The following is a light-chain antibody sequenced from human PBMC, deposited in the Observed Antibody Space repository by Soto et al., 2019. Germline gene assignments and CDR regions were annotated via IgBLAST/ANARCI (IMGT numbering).Light chain of an antibody. Sequence: QSALTQPPSASGSPGQSVTISCTGTSSDVGGFNYVSWYQQHPGKAPKLMIFEVNKRPSGVPDRLSGSKSGNTASLTVSGLQAEDEADYYCSSYTDITTVVFGGGTKLTVL. CDR1: SSDVGGFNY. V-gene: IGLV2-8*01. CDR3: SSYTDITTVV. J-gene: IGLJ2*01. CDR2: EVN.